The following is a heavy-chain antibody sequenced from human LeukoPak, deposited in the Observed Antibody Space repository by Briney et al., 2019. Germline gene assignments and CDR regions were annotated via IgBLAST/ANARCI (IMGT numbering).Heavy chain of an antibody. J-gene: IGHJ4*02. CDR2: IKQDGSEK. D-gene: IGHD2/OR15-2a*01. V-gene: IGHV3-7*03. CDR1: GFAFSNYW. Sequence: GGSLRLSCAASGFAFSNYWMSWVRQAPGKGLEWVANIKQDGSEKFYVDSVKGRFTISRDNAKNSLYLQMNSLRAEDTAVYYCAKGPLSHFDYWGQGTLVTVSS. CDR3: AKGPLSHFDY.